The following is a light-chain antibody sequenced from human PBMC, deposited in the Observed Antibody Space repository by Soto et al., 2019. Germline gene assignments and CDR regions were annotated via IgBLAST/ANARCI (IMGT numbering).Light chain of an antibody. CDR3: MCYAGGNNWV. Sequence: QSALTQPPSASGSPGQSVTISCTGTSSDVGSHGYVSWYQQHAGKAPKLVIYDVTKRPSGVPDRFSGSKSGNTASLTVSGLPAEDEADYYCMCYAGGNNWVLGGGTNVTVL. CDR1: SSDVGSHGY. J-gene: IGLJ2*01. CDR2: DVT. V-gene: IGLV2-8*01.